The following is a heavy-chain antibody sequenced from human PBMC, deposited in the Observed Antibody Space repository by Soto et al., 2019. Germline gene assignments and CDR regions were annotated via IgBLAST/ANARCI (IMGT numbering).Heavy chain of an antibody. CDR3: ATEGSSIKGSTWGSYYGMDV. CDR1: GYSFTSYW. Sequence: PGESLKISCKGSGYSFTSYWISWVRQMPGKGLEWMGRIDPSDSYTNYSPSFQGHVTISADKSISTAYLQWSSLKASDTAIYYCATEGSSIKGSTWGSYYGMDVWGQGTTVTVSS. CDR2: IDPSDSYT. D-gene: IGHD2-2*01. J-gene: IGHJ6*02. V-gene: IGHV5-10-1*01.